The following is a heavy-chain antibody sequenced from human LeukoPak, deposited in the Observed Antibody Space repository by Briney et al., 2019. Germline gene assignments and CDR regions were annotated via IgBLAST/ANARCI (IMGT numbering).Heavy chain of an antibody. V-gene: IGHV3-23*01. Sequence: GGSLRLSCAASGFTLSSYAMSGGRKAPGKGLEWGSDISGSGRSIYYADSVKGRFTISRDSSKNTLFLQMNSLRADDTAVYYCAKVSGNSYYYFDSWGQGSLVTVSS. D-gene: IGHD3-22*01. CDR3: AKVSGNSYYYFDS. CDR1: GFTLSSYA. CDR2: ISGSGRSI. J-gene: IGHJ4*02.